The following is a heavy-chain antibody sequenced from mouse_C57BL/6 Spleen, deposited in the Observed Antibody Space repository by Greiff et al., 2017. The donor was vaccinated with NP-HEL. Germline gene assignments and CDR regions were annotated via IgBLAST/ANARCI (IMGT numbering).Heavy chain of an antibody. CDR1: GYTFTSYW. V-gene: IGHV1-61*01. D-gene: IGHD2-4*01. CDR2: IYPSDSET. J-gene: IGHJ3*01. CDR3: ARKGYDYDPFAY. Sequence: QVQLQQPGAELVRPGSSVKLSCKASGYTFTSYWMDWVKQRPGQGLEWIGNIYPSDSETHYNQKFQDKATLTVDKSSSTAYMQLSSLTSEDSAVYYCARKGYDYDPFAYWGQGTLVTVSA.